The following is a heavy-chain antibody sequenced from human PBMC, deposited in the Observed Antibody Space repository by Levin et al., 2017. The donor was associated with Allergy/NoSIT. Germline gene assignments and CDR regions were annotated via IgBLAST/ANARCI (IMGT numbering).Heavy chain of an antibody. CDR3: ARDVGLWFGELFHDAFDI. J-gene: IGHJ3*02. CDR1: GGTFSSYA. Sequence: KISCKASGGTFSSYAISWVRQAPGQGLEWMGRIIPILGIANYAQKFQGRVTLTADKSTSTAYMELSSLRSEDTAVYYCARDVGLWFGELFHDAFDIWGQGTMVTVSS. V-gene: IGHV1-69*04. D-gene: IGHD3-10*01. CDR2: IIPILGIA.